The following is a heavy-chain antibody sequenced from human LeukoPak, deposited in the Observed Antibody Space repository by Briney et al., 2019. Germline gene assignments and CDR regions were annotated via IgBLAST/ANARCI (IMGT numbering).Heavy chain of an antibody. J-gene: IGHJ6*02. D-gene: IGHD2-15*01. CDR1: GYTLTELS. V-gene: IGHV1-24*01. CDR3: ATYSYSLGDYYYYGMDV. CDR2: SDPEDGET. Sequence: GASVKVSCKVSGYTLTELSMHWVRQAPGKGLEWMGGSDPEDGETIYAQKFQGRVTMTEDTSTDTAYMELSSLRSEDTAVYYCATYSYSLGDYYYYGMDVWGQGTTVTVSS.